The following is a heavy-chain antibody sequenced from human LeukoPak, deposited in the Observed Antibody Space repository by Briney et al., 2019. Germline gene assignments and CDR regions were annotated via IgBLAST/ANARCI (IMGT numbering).Heavy chain of an antibody. V-gene: IGHV1-3*01. CDR2: INAGNGNT. CDR3: ARDGDIYDSSGYYQELDY. D-gene: IGHD3-22*01. Sequence: GASVKVSCKASGYTFTSYAMHWVRQAPGQRLEWMGWINAGNGNTKYSQKFQGRVTITRDTSASTAYMELSSLRSEDTAVYYCARDGDIYDSSGYYQELDYWGQGTLVTVSS. J-gene: IGHJ4*02. CDR1: GYTFTSYA.